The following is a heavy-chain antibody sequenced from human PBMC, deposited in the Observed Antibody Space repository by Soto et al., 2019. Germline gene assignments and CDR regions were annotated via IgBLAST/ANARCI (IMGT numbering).Heavy chain of an antibody. CDR3: ARDYLGSGWPRIGFDV. V-gene: IGHV3-53*02. D-gene: IGHD6-19*01. Sequence: EVQLEETGGGLVQPGGSLRLSCAASGFTVNSNHMSWVRQAPGKGLEWVSLIYSAGRTHYADSVKGRFTASRDNTENRLFIQMNHLRGADPAVYYCARDYLGSGWPRIGFDVWGLGTRVTVSS. CDR2: IYSAGRT. CDR1: GFTVNSNH. J-gene: IGHJ3*01.